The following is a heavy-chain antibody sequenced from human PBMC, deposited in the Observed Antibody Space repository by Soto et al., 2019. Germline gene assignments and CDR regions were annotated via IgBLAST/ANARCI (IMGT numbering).Heavy chain of an antibody. J-gene: IGHJ4*02. Sequence: PGGSLRLSCAASGFTFSSYSMNWVRQAPGKGLEWVSSISSSSSYIYYADSVKGRFTISRDNAKNSLYLQMNSLRAEETAVYYCESRQLLLPAFDYWGQGTLVTVSS. V-gene: IGHV3-21*01. CDR1: GFTFSSYS. D-gene: IGHD3-10*01. CDR2: ISSSSSYI. CDR3: ESRQLLLPAFDY.